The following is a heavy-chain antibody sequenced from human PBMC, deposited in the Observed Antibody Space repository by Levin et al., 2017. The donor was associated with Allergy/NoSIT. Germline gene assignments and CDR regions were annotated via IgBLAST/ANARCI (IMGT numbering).Heavy chain of an antibody. CDR3: ARDRIAAARLMDV. D-gene: IGHD6-13*01. CDR2: IWYDGSNK. Sequence: GGSLRLSCAASGFTFSSYGMHWVRQAPGKGLEWVAVIWYDGSNKYYADSVKGRFTISRDNSKNTLYLQMNSLRAEDTAVYYCARDRIAAARLMDVWGQGTTVTVSS. V-gene: IGHV3-33*01. J-gene: IGHJ6*02. CDR1: GFTFSSYG.